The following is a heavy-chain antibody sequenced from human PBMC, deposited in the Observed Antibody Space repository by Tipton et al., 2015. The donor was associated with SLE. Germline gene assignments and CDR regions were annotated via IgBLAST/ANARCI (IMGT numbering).Heavy chain of an antibody. D-gene: IGHD3-3*01. CDR1: GDSISSGNYY. Sequence: TLSLTCNVSGDSISSGNYYWSWIRQHPGKGLERIGYIHYSGSTYSYPSLKSRLTMSVDMSKNQFSLKLTSVTAADTARYYCARGAFGEVSTSYSSYLDVWGTGTTVTGSS. CDR2: IHYSGST. V-gene: IGHV4-31*03. CDR3: ARGAFGEVSTSYSSYLDV. J-gene: IGHJ6*03.